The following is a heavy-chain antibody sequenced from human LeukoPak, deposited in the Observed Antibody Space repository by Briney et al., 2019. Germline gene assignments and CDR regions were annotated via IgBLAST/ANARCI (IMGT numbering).Heavy chain of an antibody. D-gene: IGHD6-13*01. CDR3: AKDRSSTLDDAFDF. CDR1: GFTFGDYA. J-gene: IGHJ3*01. V-gene: IGHV3-9*01. Sequence: PGGSLRLSCAASGFTFGDYAMHWVRQIPGKGLEWVSGIDWNSSHMVYADSVKGRFTISRDNAKNSLYLQMSSLRAEDRALYYCAKDRSSTLDDAFDFWGQGTMVTVSS. CDR2: IDWNSSHM.